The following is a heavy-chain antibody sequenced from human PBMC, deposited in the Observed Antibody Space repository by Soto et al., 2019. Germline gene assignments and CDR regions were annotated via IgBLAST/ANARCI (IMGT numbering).Heavy chain of an antibody. CDR3: ARISALGQAAFDL. V-gene: IGHV3-66*01. J-gene: IGHJ3*01. Sequence: PGGSLRLSCAASGFNVSSNYMSWVRQAPGKGLEWVSVIYSGGSTYYADSVKGRFTISRDTSKNTLYLQMGSLSADDMAVHYCARISALGQAAFDLWGQGTMVTVSS. CDR1: GFNVSSNY. CDR2: IYSGGST.